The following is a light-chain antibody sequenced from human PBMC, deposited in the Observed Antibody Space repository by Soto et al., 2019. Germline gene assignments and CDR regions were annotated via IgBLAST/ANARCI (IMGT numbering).Light chain of an antibody. CDR1: QGININTY. CDR2: GAS. CDR3: QQYYDFPFT. V-gene: IGKV1D-8*01. Sequence: VIWMTQSPSLLSASTGDRVTITCRVSQGININTYLAWYQQKPGKAPDLLISGASTLQSGVPSRFSGSGYGTDFTLTISGLQSEDCATYYCQQYYDFPFTFGQGTRLEIK. J-gene: IGKJ5*01.